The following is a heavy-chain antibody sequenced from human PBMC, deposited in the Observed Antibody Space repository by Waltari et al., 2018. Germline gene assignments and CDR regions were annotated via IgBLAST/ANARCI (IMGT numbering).Heavy chain of an antibody. D-gene: IGHD3-10*01. J-gene: IGHJ6*02. V-gene: IGHV4-34*01. Sequence: QVQLQQWGAGLLKPSETLSLTCAVYGGSFSGYYWSWIRQTPGKGLEWIGEINHSGSTNYNPPLKSRVTISVDTSKTQFSLKLSSVTAADTAVYYCARAYYYGSGSYGYYGMDVWGQGTTVTVSS. CDR3: ARAYYYGSGSYGYYGMDV. CDR2: INHSGST. CDR1: GGSFSGYY.